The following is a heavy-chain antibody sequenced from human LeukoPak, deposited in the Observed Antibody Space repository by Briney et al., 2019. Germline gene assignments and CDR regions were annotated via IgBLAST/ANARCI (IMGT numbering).Heavy chain of an antibody. Sequence: QTGGSLRLSCAASGFTFSSYSMSWVRQAPGKGLEWVSEIYSDGSTYYAASVKGRFSISRDTSKNTVYLQMNSLRADDTALYYCAREYYYGSGNYYNRIDYWGQGTLVTVSS. CDR2: IYSDGST. J-gene: IGHJ4*02. CDR1: GFTFSSYS. D-gene: IGHD3-10*01. V-gene: IGHV3-53*01. CDR3: AREYYYGSGNYYNRIDY.